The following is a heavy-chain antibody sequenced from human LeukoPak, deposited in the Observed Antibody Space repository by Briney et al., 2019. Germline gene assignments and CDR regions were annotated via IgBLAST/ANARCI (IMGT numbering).Heavy chain of an antibody. Sequence: GGSLRLSCAASGFNFSSYWMSWVRQAPGKGLEWVANIKQDGSEKYYVDSVKGRFTISRDNAKNSLYLQMNSLRAEDTAVYYCARDPSHWGQGTLVTVSS. CDR1: GFNFSSYW. V-gene: IGHV3-7*01. J-gene: IGHJ4*02. CDR3: ARDPSH. CDR2: IKQDGSEK.